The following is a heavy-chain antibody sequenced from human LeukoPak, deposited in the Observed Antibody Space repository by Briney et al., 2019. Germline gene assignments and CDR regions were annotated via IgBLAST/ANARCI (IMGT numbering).Heavy chain of an antibody. CDR3: AKAGIWFGIHSGDY. Sequence: AGGSLRLSCAASGFTFSSYAMSWVRQAPGKGLEWVSAISGSGGSTYYADSVKGRFTISRDNSKNTLYLQMNSLRAEDTAVYYCAKAGIWFGIHSGDYWGQGTLVTVSS. J-gene: IGHJ4*02. V-gene: IGHV3-23*01. D-gene: IGHD3-10*01. CDR1: GFTFSSYA. CDR2: ISGSGGST.